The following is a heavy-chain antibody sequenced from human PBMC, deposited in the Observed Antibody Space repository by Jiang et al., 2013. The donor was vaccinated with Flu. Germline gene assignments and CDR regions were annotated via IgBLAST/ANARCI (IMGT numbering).Heavy chain of an antibody. D-gene: IGHD5/OR15-5a*01. CDR2: IYYSGST. CDR1: GGSISSSSYY. J-gene: IGHJ3*02. CDR3: ARLERGVLRAFDI. Sequence: GLVKPSETLSLTCTVSGGSISSSSYYWGWIRQPPGKGLEWIGSIYYSGSTYHNPSLKSRVTISVDTSKNQFSLKLSSVTAADTAVYYCARLERGVLRAFDIWGQGTMVTVSS. V-gene: IGHV4-39*01.